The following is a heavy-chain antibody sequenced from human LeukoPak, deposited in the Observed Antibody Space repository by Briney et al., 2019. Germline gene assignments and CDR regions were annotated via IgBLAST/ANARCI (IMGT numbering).Heavy chain of an antibody. V-gene: IGHV1-69*04. CDR1: GGTFSSYA. J-gene: IGHJ4*02. Sequence: SVKVSCKASGGTFSSYAISWVRRAPGQGLEWKGRIIPILGIANYAQKFQGRVTITADKSTSTAYMELSSLRSEDTAVYYCARNSGGSFVTFDYCGQGTLVTASS. CDR3: ARNSGGSFVTFDY. D-gene: IGHD2-15*01. CDR2: IIPILGIA.